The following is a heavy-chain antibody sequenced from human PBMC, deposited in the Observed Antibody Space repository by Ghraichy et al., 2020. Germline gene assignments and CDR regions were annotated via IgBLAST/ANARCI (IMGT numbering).Heavy chain of an antibody. CDR2: IYYSGST. D-gene: IGHD1-26*01. CDR1: GGSISSYY. V-gene: IGHV4-59*01. CDR3: ARVRRRGSYNGIDFGY. Sequence: SETLSLTCTVSGGSISSYYWSWIRQPPGKGLEWIGYIYYSGSTNYNPSLKSRVTISVDTSKNKFTLKLSPVTAADTDVYYCARVRRRGSYNGIDFGYWGQRGLVAVSS. J-gene: IGHJ4*02.